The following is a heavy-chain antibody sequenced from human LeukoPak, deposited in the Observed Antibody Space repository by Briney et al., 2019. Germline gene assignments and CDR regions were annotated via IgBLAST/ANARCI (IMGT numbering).Heavy chain of an antibody. CDR1: GGTFSRYA. CDR3: ATSGGDYYYYSLDV. V-gene: IGHV1-69*13. CDR2: IIPVLGTT. Sequence: ASVKVSCKASGGTFSRYAISWVRQAPGPGLEWMGGIIPVLGTTNYAQTFQNKVTITADESTSTTYMELSSLTSEDTAVYYCATSGGDYYYYSLDVWGKGTPLTIS. D-gene: IGHD3-10*01. J-gene: IGHJ6*03.